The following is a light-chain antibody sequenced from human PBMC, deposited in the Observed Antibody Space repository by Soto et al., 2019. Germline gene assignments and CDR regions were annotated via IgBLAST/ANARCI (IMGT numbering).Light chain of an antibody. J-gene: IGKJ1*01. CDR1: QSISNY. Sequence: DIQMTQSPSSLSASVGDRVTITCRASQSISNYLNWSQQRPGKAPKLLIYAASSLQSGVPSRFNSSGSGTDFTLTINSLQPEDFATYYCQQSFHTPRTFGQGTKVEI. CDR3: QQSFHTPRT. V-gene: IGKV1-39*01. CDR2: AAS.